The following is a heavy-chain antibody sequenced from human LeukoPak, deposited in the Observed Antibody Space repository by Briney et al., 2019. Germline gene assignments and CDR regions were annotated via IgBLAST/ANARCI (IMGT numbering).Heavy chain of an antibody. D-gene: IGHD3-10*01. CDR2: ISGSGGST. CDR3: ARVWFGYFFQ. V-gene: IGHV3-23*01. J-gene: IGHJ4*02. CDR1: GLTFGDYA. Sequence: GGSLRLSCTASGLTFGDYAMSWVRQAPGKGLEWVSAISGSGGSTYYADSVKGRFTISRDNSNNTVYLQMNSVTVEDTAVYYCARVWFGYFFQWGQGALVTVSS.